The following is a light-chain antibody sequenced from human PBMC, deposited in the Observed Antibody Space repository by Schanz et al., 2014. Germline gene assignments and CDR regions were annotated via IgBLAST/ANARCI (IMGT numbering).Light chain of an antibody. J-gene: IGLJ2*01. CDR3: VTWDSGLGAEV. CDR2: GNS. V-gene: IGLV1-40*01. CDR1: SSNIGAGYD. Sequence: SVLTQPPSVSGAPGQRVTISCTGSSSNIGAGYDVHWYQQLPGTAPKLLIYGNSNRPSGIPDRFSGSKSGTSATLDITGLQTGDEADYYCVTWDSGLGAEVFGGGTKLTV.